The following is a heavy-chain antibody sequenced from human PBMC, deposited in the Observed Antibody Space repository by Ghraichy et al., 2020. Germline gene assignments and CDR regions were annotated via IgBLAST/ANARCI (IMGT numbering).Heavy chain of an antibody. J-gene: IGHJ4*02. Sequence: LSLTCAASGVTVSSNYMSWVRQAPWKGLELVSIIYRCSSTYYADSVKGRFTISRNNSKNTLYHQMNSLRAEDTAVYYCASGGAGYYYDSSGYPLFDSWGQGTLVTVSS. CDR1: GVTVSSNY. CDR3: ASGGAGYYYDSSGYPLFDS. V-gene: IGHV3-53*01. CDR2: IYRCSST. D-gene: IGHD3-22*01.